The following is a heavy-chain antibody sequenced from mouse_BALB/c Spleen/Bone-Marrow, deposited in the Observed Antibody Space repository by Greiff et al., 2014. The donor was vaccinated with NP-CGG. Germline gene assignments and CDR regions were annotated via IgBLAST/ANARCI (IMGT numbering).Heavy chain of an antibody. D-gene: IGHD6-2*01. Sequence: DVQLQESGAELVKPGASVKLSCTASGFNIKDTYMHWVKQRPEQGLEWIGRIDPANGNTKYDPNFQCKSTLTAYTSSNTAYLQLNILTSDDTAVYYFVRSFFYSLFFDYWGQGTTLTVSS. CDR2: IDPANGNT. CDR3: VRSFFYSLFFDY. V-gene: IGHV14-3*02. J-gene: IGHJ2*01. CDR1: GFNIKDTY.